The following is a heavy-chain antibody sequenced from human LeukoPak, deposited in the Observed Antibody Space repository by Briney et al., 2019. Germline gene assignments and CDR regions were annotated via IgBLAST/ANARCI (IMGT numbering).Heavy chain of an antibody. V-gene: IGHV3-7*01. CDR1: GFTFSSYW. D-gene: IGHD2-15*01. Sequence: GGSLRLSCAASGFTFSSYWMSWVRQAPGKGLEWVANIKQDGSEKYYVDSVKGRFTISRDNAKNSLYLQMNSLRAEDTAVYYCARDGGYCSGGSCYSDPPGGPNDYWGQGTLVTVSS. CDR3: ARDGGYCSGGSCYSDPPGGPNDY. CDR2: IKQDGSEK. J-gene: IGHJ4*02.